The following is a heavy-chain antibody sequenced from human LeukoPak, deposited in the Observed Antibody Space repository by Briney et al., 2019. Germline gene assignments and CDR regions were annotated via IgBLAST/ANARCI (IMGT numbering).Heavy chain of an antibody. CDR3: ARPGQSSWWVYFNF. CDR2: IHTSGST. J-gene: IGHJ4*02. D-gene: IGHD2-15*01. CDR1: GGSSSSYY. V-gene: IGHV4-4*09. Sequence: PSETLSLTCTVSGGSSSSYYWTWIRQPPGKGLEWIGCIHTSGSTDYNPSLKRRVTMSIDTSKNQFSLRLSSVTAADTAVYYCARPGQSSWWVYFNFWGQGTLVTVSS.